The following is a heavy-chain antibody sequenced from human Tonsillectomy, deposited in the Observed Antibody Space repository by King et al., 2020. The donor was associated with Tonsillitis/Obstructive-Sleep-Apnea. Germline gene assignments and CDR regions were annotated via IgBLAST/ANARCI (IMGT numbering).Heavy chain of an antibody. V-gene: IGHV4-31*01. J-gene: IGHJ5*02. CDR1: SDSISSGGYY. Sequence: QLQESGPGLVKPSQTLSLTCTVSSDSISSGGYYWSWIRQHPGKGLEWIGFIAYTGSTCYNPSLQSLVTISVDTSKNQFSLRLRSVTAADTAVYYCARTGDLSSSWFYNWFDPWGQGTLVTVSS. CDR3: ARTGDLSSSWFYNWFDP. CDR2: IAYTGST. D-gene: IGHD6-13*01.